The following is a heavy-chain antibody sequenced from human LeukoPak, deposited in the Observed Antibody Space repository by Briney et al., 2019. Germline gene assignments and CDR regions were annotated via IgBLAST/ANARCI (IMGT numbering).Heavy chain of an antibody. Sequence: SETLSLTCAVLGYSISGGYYWGWIRQPPGKGLECIGSIYQSGNTYYNPSLKSRVTISVDTSKNQFSLRLSSVTAADTAVYYCARHDTFGGVNVPYFDYWGQGALVTVSS. CDR1: GYSISGGYY. CDR2: IYQSGNT. J-gene: IGHJ4*02. CDR3: ARHDTFGGVNVPYFDY. D-gene: IGHD3-16*02. V-gene: IGHV4-38-2*01.